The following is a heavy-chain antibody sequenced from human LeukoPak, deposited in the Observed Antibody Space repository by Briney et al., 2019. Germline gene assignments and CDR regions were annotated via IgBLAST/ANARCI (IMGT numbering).Heavy chain of an antibody. CDR2: THYSGNT. V-gene: IGHV4-59*08. J-gene: IGHJ4*02. CDR1: SGSIFSYY. CDR3: ATHARNNSDFPLDD. Sequence: PSETLSLTCTVSSGSIFSYYWSWIRPSPGKGLEWIAYTHYSGNTNYNPSLESRVTIAADTSNNQFSLELRPVTAADTAVYYCATHARNNSDFPLDDWGKGTLVTVSS. D-gene: IGHD2/OR15-2a*01.